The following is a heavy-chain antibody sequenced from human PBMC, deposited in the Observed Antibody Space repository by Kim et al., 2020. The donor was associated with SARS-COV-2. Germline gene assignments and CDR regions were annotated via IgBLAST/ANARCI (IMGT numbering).Heavy chain of an antibody. J-gene: IGHJ4*02. V-gene: IGHV3-21*01. CDR3: ASGKVGATTFDY. CDR2: ISSSSSYI. CDR1: GFTFSSYS. Sequence: GGSLRLSCAASGFTFSSYSMNWVRQAPGKGLEWVSSISSSSSYIYYADSVKGRFTISRDNAKNSLYLQMNSLTAEDTAEYYCASGKVGATTFDYWGQGT. D-gene: IGHD1-26*01.